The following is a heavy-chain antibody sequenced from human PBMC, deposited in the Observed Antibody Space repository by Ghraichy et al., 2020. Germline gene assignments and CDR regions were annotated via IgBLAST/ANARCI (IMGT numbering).Heavy chain of an antibody. CDR2: ISSSSSYI. Sequence: GGSLRLSCAASGFTFSSYSMNWVRQAPGKGLEWVSSISSSSSYIYYADSVKGRFTISRDNAKNSLYLQMNSLRAEDTAVYYCAMSAGWLASDWYFDLWGRGTLVTVSS. D-gene: IGHD6-19*01. V-gene: IGHV3-21*01. CDR1: GFTFSSYS. J-gene: IGHJ2*01. CDR3: AMSAGWLASDWYFDL.